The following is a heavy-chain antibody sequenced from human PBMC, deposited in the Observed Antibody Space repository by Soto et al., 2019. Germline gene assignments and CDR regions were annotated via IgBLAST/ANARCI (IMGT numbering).Heavy chain of an antibody. J-gene: IGHJ4*02. Sequence: EASVKVSCKASGNTVPNYAIHWVRQAPGQRLEWMGWINANNANTGYAQKFQGRVTITRDTSASTAYMELSSLRSEDTAVYYCARGLNGYLHYFDYWGQGTLVTVSS. V-gene: IGHV1-3*01. CDR1: GNTVPNYA. CDR3: ARGLNGYLHYFDY. CDR2: INANNANT. D-gene: IGHD5-18*01.